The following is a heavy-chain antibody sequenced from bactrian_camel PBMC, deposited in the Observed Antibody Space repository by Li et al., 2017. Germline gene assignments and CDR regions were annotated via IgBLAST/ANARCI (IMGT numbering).Heavy chain of an antibody. V-gene: IGHV3S31*01. CDR2: INSLGNA. D-gene: IGHD7*01. CDR3: VKPPLDLYNWWSVFTT. Sequence: QLVESGGGLVQPGGSLRLSCAASGFTLSSYAMSWVRQAPGKGFEWVSAINSLGNAYYLDSVKGRFTISRDAAQNTLSLQLNSLKTEDTAMYYCVKPPLDLYNWWSVFTTWGQGTQVTVS. CDR1: GFTLSSYA. J-gene: IGHJ4*01.